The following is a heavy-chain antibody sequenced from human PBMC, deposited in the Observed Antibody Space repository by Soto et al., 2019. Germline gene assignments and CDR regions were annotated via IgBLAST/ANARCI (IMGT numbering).Heavy chain of an antibody. CDR1: GYTFTGYY. CDR3: ASGGIAAAGSYRDWFDP. CDR2: INPNSGGT. J-gene: IGHJ5*02. D-gene: IGHD6-13*01. Sequence: ASVKVSCKASGYTFTGYYMHWVRQAPGQGLEWMGWINPNSGGTNYAQKFQGWVTMTRDTSISTAYMELSSLRSDDTAVYYCASGGIAAAGSYRDWFDPWGQGTLVTVSS. V-gene: IGHV1-2*04.